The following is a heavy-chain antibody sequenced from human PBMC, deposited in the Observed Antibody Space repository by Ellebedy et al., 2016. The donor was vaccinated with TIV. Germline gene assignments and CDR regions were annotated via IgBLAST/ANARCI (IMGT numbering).Heavy chain of an antibody. D-gene: IGHD1-26*01. J-gene: IGHJ3*02. Sequence: SVKVSXXASGGTFSSYAISWVRQAPGQGLEWMGGIIPIFGTANYAQKFQGRVTMTEDTSTDTAYMELSSLRSEDTAVYYCATGDSVGASTADAFDIWGQGTMVTVSS. CDR3: ATGDSVGASTADAFDI. CDR1: GGTFSSYA. V-gene: IGHV1-69*06. CDR2: IIPIFGTA.